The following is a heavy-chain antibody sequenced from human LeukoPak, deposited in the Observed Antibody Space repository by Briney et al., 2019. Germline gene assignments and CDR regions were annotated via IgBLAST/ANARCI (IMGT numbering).Heavy chain of an antibody. CDR2: IGPAGDP. CDR3: ARAPTRWHNYFDP. Sequence: GGSLRLSCAVSGFTVRTYDMHWVRQVPGKGLEWVSHIGPAGDPHYPDSVKGRFTISREDAKNSLYLQMNNLRAEDTAVYYCARAPTRWHNYFDPWGQGTPVTVSS. J-gene: IGHJ5*02. D-gene: IGHD1-14*01. CDR1: GFTVRTYD. V-gene: IGHV3-13*05.